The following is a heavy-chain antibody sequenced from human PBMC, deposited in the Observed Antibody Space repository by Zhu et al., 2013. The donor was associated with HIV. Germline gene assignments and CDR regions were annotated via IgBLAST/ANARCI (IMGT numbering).Heavy chain of an antibody. D-gene: IGHD4-17*01. CDR1: GGSISSYY. V-gene: IGHV4-59*01. CDR2: IYYSGST. J-gene: IGHJ4*02. CDR3: ARVLEYGDFAYYFDY. Sequence: QVQLQESGPGLVKPSETLSLTCTVSGGSISSYYWSWIRQPPGKGLEWIGYIYYSGSTNYNPSLKSRVTISVDTSKNQFSLKLSSVTAADTAVYYCARVLEYGDFAYYFDYWGQGTLVTVSS.